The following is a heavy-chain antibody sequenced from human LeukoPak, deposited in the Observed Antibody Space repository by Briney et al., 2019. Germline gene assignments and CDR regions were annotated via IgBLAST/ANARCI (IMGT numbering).Heavy chain of an antibody. CDR3: ARRYCSGTTCYNFDL. D-gene: IGHD2-15*01. J-gene: IGHJ4*02. CDR2: IRPANSDT. CDR1: GYTFTSRW. V-gene: IGHV5-51*01. Sequence: GESLKISCKGSGYTFTSRWIAWVRQMPGKGLEWMGIIRPANSDTRYSPSFEGQVTISADKSISTAYLQWSSLEASDTAMYYCARRYCSGTTCYNFDLWGQGTLVTVSS.